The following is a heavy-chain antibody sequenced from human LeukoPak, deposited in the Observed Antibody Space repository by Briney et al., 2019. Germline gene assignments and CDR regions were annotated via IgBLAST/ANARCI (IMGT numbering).Heavy chain of an antibody. D-gene: IGHD4-17*01. CDR2: IYYSGST. CDR1: GGSISSGGYY. V-gene: IGHV4-31*03. J-gene: IGHJ3*02. Sequence: SQTLSLTCTASGGSISSGGYYWSWIRQHPGKGLEWIGYIYYSGSTYYNPSLKSRVTMSVDTSKQFSLSLSSVTAADTAVYYCARHNYDDYVFDIWGQGTKVTVSS. CDR3: ARHNYDDYVFDI.